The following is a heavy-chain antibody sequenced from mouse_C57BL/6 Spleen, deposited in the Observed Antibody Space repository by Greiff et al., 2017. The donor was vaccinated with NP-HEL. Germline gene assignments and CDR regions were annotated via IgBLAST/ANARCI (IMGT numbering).Heavy chain of an antibody. CDR3: ARGHWDVYFDY. D-gene: IGHD4-1*01. J-gene: IGHJ2*01. Sequence: QVQLQQSGAELVKPGASVKISCKASGYAFSSYWMNWVKQRPGKGLEWIGQIYPGDGDTNYNGKFKGKATLTADKSSSTAYMQLSSLTSEDSAVYFCARGHWDVYFDYWGQGTTLTVSS. V-gene: IGHV1-80*01. CDR1: GYAFSSYW. CDR2: IYPGDGDT.